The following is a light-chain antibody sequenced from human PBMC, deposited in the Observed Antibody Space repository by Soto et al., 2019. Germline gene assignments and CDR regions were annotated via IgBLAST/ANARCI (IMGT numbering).Light chain of an antibody. Sequence: DIVVTQSPLSLPVTPGEPASISCRSSQSLLHSNGYNYLDWYLRKPGQPPQLLICWASIRASGVQDRFSGSGSGTDVTLRISRVEAEDVGVYYCMQALQTPYAFGQGTKLEIK. V-gene: IGKV2-28*01. J-gene: IGKJ2*01. CDR3: MQALQTPYA. CDR1: QSLLHSNGYNY. CDR2: WAS.